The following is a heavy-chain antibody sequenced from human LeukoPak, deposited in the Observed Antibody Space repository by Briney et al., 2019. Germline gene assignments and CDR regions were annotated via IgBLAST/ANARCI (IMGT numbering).Heavy chain of an antibody. J-gene: IGHJ4*02. D-gene: IGHD6-25*01. CDR1: GFTFTNND. CDR3: AQREAGFDY. CDR2: MNPNSGNT. V-gene: IGHV1-8*01. Sequence: ASVTVSCKASGFTFTNNDINWVRQAPGQGLEWMGWMNPNSGNTGYGQKFQGRVTMTRNTSISAAYMELSSLRSDDTAMYYCAQREAGFDYWGQGTLVTVSS.